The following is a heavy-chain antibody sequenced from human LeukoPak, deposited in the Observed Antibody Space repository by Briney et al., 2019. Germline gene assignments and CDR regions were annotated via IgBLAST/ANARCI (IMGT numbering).Heavy chain of an antibody. D-gene: IGHD4-17*01. J-gene: IGHJ4*02. CDR3: AKDDWSPTTVTPHY. V-gene: IGHV3-66*01. CDR2: IYSGGST. CDR1: GFTVSSNY. Sequence: PGGSLRLSCAASGFTVSSNYMSWVRQAPGKGLEWVSVIYSGGSTYYADSVKGRFTISRDNSKNTLYLQMNSLRAEDTAVYYCAKDDWSPTTVTPHYWGQGTLVTVSS.